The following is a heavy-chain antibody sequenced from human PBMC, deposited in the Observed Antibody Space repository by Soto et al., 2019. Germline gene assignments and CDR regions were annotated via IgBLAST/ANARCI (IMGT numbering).Heavy chain of an antibody. CDR2: IYYSGST. CDR3: ASQGALGDYYYYGMDV. Sequence: SETLSLTCTVSGGSISSSSYYWGWIRQPPGKGLEWIGSIYYSGSTYYNPSLKSRVTISVDTSKNQFSLKLSSVTAADTAVYYCASQGALGDYYYYGMDVWGQGTTVSVSS. J-gene: IGHJ6*02. D-gene: IGHD3-10*01. CDR1: GGSISSSSYY. V-gene: IGHV4-39*01.